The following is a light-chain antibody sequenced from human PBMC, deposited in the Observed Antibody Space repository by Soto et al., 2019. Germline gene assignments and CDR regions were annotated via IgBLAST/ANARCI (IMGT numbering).Light chain of an antibody. V-gene: IGLV2-11*01. CDR3: QSYDSTLSARYV. Sequence: QSALTQPHSVSGSPGQSVTISCTGTSSDVGGYNYVSWYQHHPGKAPKLIIYDVSERPSGVPDRFSGSKSGNTGNTASLTISGLQAEDEADYYCQSYDSTLSARYVFGTGTKLTVL. CDR2: DVS. CDR1: SSDVGGYNY. J-gene: IGLJ1*01.